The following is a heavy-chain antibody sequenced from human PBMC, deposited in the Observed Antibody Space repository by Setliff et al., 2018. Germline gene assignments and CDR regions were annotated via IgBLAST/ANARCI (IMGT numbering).Heavy chain of an antibody. CDR2: VYTTLST. V-gene: IGHV4-4*08. Sequence: SETLSLTCSVSGASISNYYWSWIRQSPGKGLEWIGYVYTTLSTNYNPTLKSRVTMSVDTSKNQFSLRLSSVTAADTAVYYCARDHAPVPTARQVYYSLDVWGKGTTVTVSS. CDR1: GASISNYY. CDR3: ARDHAPVPTARQVYYSLDV. J-gene: IGHJ6*03. D-gene: IGHD2-2*01.